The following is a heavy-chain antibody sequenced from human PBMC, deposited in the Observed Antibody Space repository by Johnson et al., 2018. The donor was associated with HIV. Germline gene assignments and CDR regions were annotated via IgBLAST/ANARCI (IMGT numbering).Heavy chain of an antibody. Sequence: VQLVESGGGLVKPGGSLRLSCAASGFTFSDYYMSWIRQAPGKGLEWVSYISSSGSTIYYVDSVKGRFTIFRDNAENSLFLQMDSLRAEDTAVYYCAKDRTNWGYDAFDIWGQGTMVTVSS. CDR1: GFTFSDYY. V-gene: IGHV3-11*01. CDR2: ISSSGSTI. CDR3: AKDRTNWGYDAFDI. J-gene: IGHJ3*02. D-gene: IGHD3-16*01.